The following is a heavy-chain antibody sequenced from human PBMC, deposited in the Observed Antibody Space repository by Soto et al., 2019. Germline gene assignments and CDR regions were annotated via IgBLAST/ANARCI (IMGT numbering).Heavy chain of an antibody. CDR2: IIPILGIA. CDR3: AIAVAGQELPYYFDY. CDR1: GGTFSSYT. Sequence: QVQLVQSGAEVKKPGSSVKVSCKASGGTFSSYTISWVRQVPGQGLEWMGRIIPILGIANYAQKFQGRVTITADKSTSTAYMELSSLRSEDTAVYYCAIAVAGQELPYYFDYWGQGTLVTVSS. D-gene: IGHD6-19*01. J-gene: IGHJ4*02. V-gene: IGHV1-69*02.